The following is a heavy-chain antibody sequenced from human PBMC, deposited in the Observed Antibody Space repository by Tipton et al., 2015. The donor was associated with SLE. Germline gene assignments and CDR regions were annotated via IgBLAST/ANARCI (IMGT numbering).Heavy chain of an antibody. CDR1: GGSISSHY. D-gene: IGHD4-11*01. CDR3: ARGDDYSNYLGPSYFDY. CDR2: IHYSGST. Sequence: TLSLTCTVSGGSISSHYWSWIRQPPGKGLEWIGYIHYSGSTNYNPSLKSRVTISVDTSKNQFSLKLSSVTAADTAVYYCARGDDYSNYLGPSYFDYWGQGTLVTVSS. J-gene: IGHJ4*02. V-gene: IGHV4-59*11.